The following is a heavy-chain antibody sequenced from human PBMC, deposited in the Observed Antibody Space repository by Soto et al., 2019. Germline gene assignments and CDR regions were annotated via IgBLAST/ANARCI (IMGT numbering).Heavy chain of an antibody. CDR1: GAYISDFS. Sequence: APETLSLTCRVSGAYISDFSWSWIRQPAGKGLERIGRITINGNTQKNPSFKSRVTMSIDTSRNHFSLNLQSATAADTALYYCARETGENWTYEAHWGPGTLVTVSS. CDR3: ARETGENWTYEAH. CDR2: ITINGNT. V-gene: IGHV4-4*07. J-gene: IGHJ1*01. D-gene: IGHD1-7*01.